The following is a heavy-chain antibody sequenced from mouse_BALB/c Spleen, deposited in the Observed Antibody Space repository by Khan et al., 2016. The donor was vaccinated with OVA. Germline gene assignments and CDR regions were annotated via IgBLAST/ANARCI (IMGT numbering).Heavy chain of an antibody. D-gene: IGHD1-1*01. CDR3: TRSCYGSSGFDY. CDR2: IDPETGGT. Sequence: QVQLQQSGAELVRPGASVTLSCKASGYTFTDYEMHWVKQTPVHGLEWIGAIDPETGGTAYNQKFKGKATLTADKSSSTAYMELRSLTSEDSAVYYCTRSCYGSSGFDYWGQGTTLTVSS. V-gene: IGHV1-15*01. CDR1: GYTFTDYE. J-gene: IGHJ2*01.